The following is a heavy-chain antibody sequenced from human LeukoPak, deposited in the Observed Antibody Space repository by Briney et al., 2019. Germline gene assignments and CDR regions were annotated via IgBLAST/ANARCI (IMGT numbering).Heavy chain of an antibody. CDR3: ARFTQLASFDY. Sequence: PSETLSLTCTVSGYSISSGYYWGWIRQPPGKGLEWIGSIYHSGSTYYNPSLKSRVTISVDTSKNQFSLKLSSVTAADTAVYYCARFTQLASFDYWGQGTLVTVSS. D-gene: IGHD6-6*01. CDR1: GYSISSGYY. J-gene: IGHJ4*02. V-gene: IGHV4-38-2*02. CDR2: IYHSGST.